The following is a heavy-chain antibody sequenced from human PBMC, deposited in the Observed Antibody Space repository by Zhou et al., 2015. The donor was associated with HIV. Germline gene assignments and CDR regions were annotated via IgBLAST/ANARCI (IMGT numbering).Heavy chain of an antibody. D-gene: IGHD2-2*01. CDR1: GGTFSSYA. CDR3: ARSYCSSTSCPKIYYYYGMDV. Sequence: QVQLVQSGAEVKKPGSSVKVSCKASGGTFSSYAISWVRQAPGQGLEWMGGITPIFAAANFAQQFQGRVTITADESTSTADMELSSLRSEDTAVYYCARSYCSSTSCPKIYYYYGMDVWGQGP. V-gene: IGHV1-69*01. J-gene: IGHJ6*02. CDR2: ITPIFAAA.